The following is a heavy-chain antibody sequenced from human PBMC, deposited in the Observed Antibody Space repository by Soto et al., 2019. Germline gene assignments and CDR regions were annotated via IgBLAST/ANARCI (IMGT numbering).Heavy chain of an antibody. D-gene: IGHD3-10*01. V-gene: IGHV3-23*01. J-gene: IGHJ6*02. CDR1: GFTFSSYA. CDR2: ISGSGGSK. Sequence: PGGSLRLSCAASGFTFSSYAMSWVRQAPGTGLEWVSAISGSGGSKYYADSVKGRFAISRDNSKKTLYLQMNSLRAEDKAVYYCAKAMVRAHYGMDAWGQGTKVTV. CDR3: AKAMVRAHYGMDA.